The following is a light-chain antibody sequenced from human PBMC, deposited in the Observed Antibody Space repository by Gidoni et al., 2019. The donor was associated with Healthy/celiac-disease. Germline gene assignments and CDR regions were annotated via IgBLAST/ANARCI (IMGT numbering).Light chain of an antibody. CDR1: SSNIGSNY. Sequence: QSVLTQSPSASGTPGQRVTISCSGSSSNIGSNYVYWYQQLPGTAPKLLIYRNNQRPSGVPDRFSGSTSGTSASLAISGLRSEDEADYYCAAWDDSLEGVFGGGTKLTVL. CDR3: AAWDDSLEGV. V-gene: IGLV1-47*01. CDR2: RNN. J-gene: IGLJ2*01.